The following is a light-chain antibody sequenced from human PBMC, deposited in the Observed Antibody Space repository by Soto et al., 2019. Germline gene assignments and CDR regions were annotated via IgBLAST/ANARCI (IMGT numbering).Light chain of an antibody. J-gene: IGKJ4*01. CDR3: QQGNSFPLT. CDR1: QDISSW. V-gene: IGKV1-12*01. CDR2: AAS. Sequence: DIQMTQSPSSVSASVGDRVTITCRASQDISSWLAWFQQKPGQAPKLLIYAASSLQIGVPSRFSGSGSGTDFTLTISSLQPADSATYYCQQGNSFPLTFGGGTKVEIK.